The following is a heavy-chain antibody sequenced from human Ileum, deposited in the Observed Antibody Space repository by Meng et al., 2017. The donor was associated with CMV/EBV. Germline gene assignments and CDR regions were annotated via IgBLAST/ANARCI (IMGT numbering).Heavy chain of an antibody. V-gene: IGHV3-9*01. CDR3: AKDTRLCTGGTCYSILDH. CDR1: GFRFDDFG. CDR2: ITWNSDTL. J-gene: IGHJ1*01. D-gene: IGHD2-15*01. Sequence: SLKISCEASGFRFDDFGMHWVRHAPGKGLEWVSGITWNSDTLEYADSVEGRFTVSRDNGHKLLYLHMSSLRPEDTALYYCAKDTRLCTGGTCYSILDHWGQGTQVTVSS.